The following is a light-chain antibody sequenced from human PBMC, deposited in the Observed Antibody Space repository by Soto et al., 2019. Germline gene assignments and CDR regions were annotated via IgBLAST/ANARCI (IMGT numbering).Light chain of an antibody. CDR3: QQYNNWPST. Sequence: EIVMTQSPATLSVSPGERATLSSRARQSVSSNLAWYQQKPGQALRLLIYVASTRATGIPARFSGSGSGTEFTLTISSLQSEDFTVDYCQQYNNWPSTFGQGTKVEIK. CDR1: QSVSSN. J-gene: IGKJ1*01. CDR2: VAS. V-gene: IGKV3-15*01.